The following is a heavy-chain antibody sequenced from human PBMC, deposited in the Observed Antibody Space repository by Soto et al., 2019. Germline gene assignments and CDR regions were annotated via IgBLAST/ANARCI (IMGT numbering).Heavy chain of an antibody. CDR2: ISGSGGTT. V-gene: IGHV3-23*01. Sequence: GGSLRLSCAASGFTFSSYAMSWVRQAPGKGLEWVSAISGSGGTTYYADSVKGRFTISRDNSKNTLYLQMNSLRAEDTAVYYCAKGAVFGVVMRNHYFDYWGQGTLVTVSS. CDR3: AKGAVFGVVMRNHYFDY. D-gene: IGHD3-3*01. J-gene: IGHJ4*02. CDR1: GFTFSSYA.